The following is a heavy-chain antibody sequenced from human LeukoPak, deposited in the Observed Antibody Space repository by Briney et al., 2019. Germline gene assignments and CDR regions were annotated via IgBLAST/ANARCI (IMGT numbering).Heavy chain of an antibody. CDR2: INPNSGGT. CDR3: ARATLAYYYFWYAFDI. D-gene: IGHD3-3*01. J-gene: IGHJ3*02. Sequence: GASVKVSCKASGYTFTGYYMHWVRQAPGHGLEWMGWINPNSGGTNYAQKFQGRVTMTRDTSISTAYMELSRLRSDDTAVYYCARATLAYYYFWYAFDIWGQGTMVTVSS. CDR1: GYTFTGYY. V-gene: IGHV1-2*02.